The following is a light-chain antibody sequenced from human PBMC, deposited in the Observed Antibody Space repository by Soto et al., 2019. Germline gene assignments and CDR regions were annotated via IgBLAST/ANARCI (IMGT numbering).Light chain of an antibody. CDR3: CSYAGSDV. CDR1: SSDVGGYNY. V-gene: IGLV2-11*01. CDR2: DVS. J-gene: IGLJ1*01. Sequence: YVLTQPRSVSGSPGQSVTISCTGTSSDVGGYNYVSWYQQHPGKAPKLMIYDVSKRPSGVPDRFSGSKSGNTASLTISGLQAEDEADYYCCSYAGSDVFGTGTKVTVL.